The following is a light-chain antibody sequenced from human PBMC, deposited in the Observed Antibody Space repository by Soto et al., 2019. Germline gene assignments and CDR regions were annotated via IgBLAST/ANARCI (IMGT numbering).Light chain of an antibody. CDR3: QKYNYWPIT. CDR1: QSVADN. Sequence: ELVLTQSRGTLSLSPGDRATLSCRSSQSVADNLAWFQQKTGQGPRILIYGESTRATGIPARLSGSGSETDLTLTVSSLRSEDSAVYYCQKYNYWPITCGQGTRLEIK. CDR2: GES. V-gene: IGKV3-15*01. J-gene: IGKJ5*01.